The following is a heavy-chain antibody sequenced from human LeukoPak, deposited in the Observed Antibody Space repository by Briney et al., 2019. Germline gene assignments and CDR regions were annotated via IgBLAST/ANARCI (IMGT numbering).Heavy chain of an antibody. CDR3: ARISSRGYYYYYGMDV. CDR2: INHSGST. CDR1: GASISNNKYF. V-gene: IGHV4-39*07. D-gene: IGHD6-19*01. Sequence: SETLSLTCAVSGASISNNKYFWAWIRQPPGKGLEWIGEINHSGSTNYNPSLKSRVTISVDTSKNQFSLKLSSVTAADTAVYYCARISSRGYYYYYGMDVWGQGTTVTVSS. J-gene: IGHJ6*02.